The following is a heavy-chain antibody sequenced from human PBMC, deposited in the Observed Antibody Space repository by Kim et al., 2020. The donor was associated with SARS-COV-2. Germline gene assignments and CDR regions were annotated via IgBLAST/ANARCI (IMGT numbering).Heavy chain of an antibody. J-gene: IGHJ6*02. Sequence: SETLSLTCTVSGGSISSYYWSWIRQPPGKGLEWIGYIYYSGSTNYNPSLKSRVTISVDTSKNQFSLKLSSVTAADTAVYYCARDIIAASPPYLGNYYYGMDVWGQGTTVTVSS. CDR2: IYYSGST. D-gene: IGHD6-13*01. CDR3: ARDIIAASPPYLGNYYYGMDV. CDR1: GGSISSYY. V-gene: IGHV4-59*13.